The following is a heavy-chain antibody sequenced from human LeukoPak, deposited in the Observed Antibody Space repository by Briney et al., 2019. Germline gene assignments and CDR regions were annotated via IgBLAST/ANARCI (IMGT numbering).Heavy chain of an antibody. CDR2: IRYDGSNK. D-gene: IGHD3-3*01. CDR3: AKVRRPIFGVVPRLTSASPPDY. Sequence: GGSLRLSCAASGFTFSSYGMHWVRQAPGKGLEWVAFIRYDGSNKYYADSVKGRFTISRDNSKNTLYLQMNSLRAEDTAVYYCAKVRRPIFGVVPRLTSASPPDYWGQGTLVTVSS. J-gene: IGHJ4*02. V-gene: IGHV3-30*02. CDR1: GFTFSSYG.